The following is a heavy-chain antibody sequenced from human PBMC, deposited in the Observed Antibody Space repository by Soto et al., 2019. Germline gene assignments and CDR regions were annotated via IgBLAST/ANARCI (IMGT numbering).Heavy chain of an antibody. V-gene: IGHV1-18*01. D-gene: IGHD1-26*01. CDR3: ARTHSGSYSVPKGY. CDR1: GYTFTSYG. Sequence: ASVKVSCKASGYTFTSYGISWVRQAPGQGLEWMGWISAYNGNTNYAQKLQGRVTMTTDTSTSTAYMELRSLRSDDTAVYYCARTHSGSYSVPKGYWGQGTLVTVSS. CDR2: ISAYNGNT. J-gene: IGHJ4*02.